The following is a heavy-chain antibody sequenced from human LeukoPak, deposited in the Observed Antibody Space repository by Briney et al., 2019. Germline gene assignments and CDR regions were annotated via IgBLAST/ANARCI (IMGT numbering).Heavy chain of an antibody. J-gene: IGHJ4*02. D-gene: IGHD7-27*01. CDR3: ARLGGDMGTYYFDY. CDR2: INPNSGGT. CDR1: GYTFTGYY. V-gene: IGHV1-2*02. Sequence: GASVKVSCKASGYTFTGYYMHWVRQAPGQGLEWMGWINPNSGGTNYAQKFQGRVTMTRDTSISTAYMELSRLRSDDTAVYYCARLGGDMGTYYFDYWGQGTLVTVSS.